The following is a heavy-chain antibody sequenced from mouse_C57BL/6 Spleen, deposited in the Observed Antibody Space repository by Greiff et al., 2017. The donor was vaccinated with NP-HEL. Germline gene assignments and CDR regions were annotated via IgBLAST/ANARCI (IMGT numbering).Heavy chain of an antibody. Sequence: QVQLQQSGAELVRPGASVTLSCKASGYTFTDYEMHWVKQTPVPGLEWIGAIDPETGGTAYNQKFKGKAILTADKSSSTAYMELRSLTSEDSAVYYCTNYYGSTYGAYWGQGTLVTVSA. CDR2: IDPETGGT. J-gene: IGHJ3*01. CDR3: TNYYGSTYGAY. V-gene: IGHV1-15*01. D-gene: IGHD1-1*01. CDR1: GYTFTDYE.